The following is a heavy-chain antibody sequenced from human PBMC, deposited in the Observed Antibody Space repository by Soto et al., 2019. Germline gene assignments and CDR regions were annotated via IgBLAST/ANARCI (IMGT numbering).Heavy chain of an antibody. V-gene: IGHV3-53*01. Sequence: EVHLVDSGGGLIQPGGSLRLSCAASGFTVNSNYISWVRQAPGKGLEWISVIYTSGTTYYRDSVKGRFTIFRDDSKNMVNLEMNSLTVEDTAVYYCACHVAGRQKNAFDVWGQGTMVTVSS. D-gene: IGHD2-21*01. CDR1: GFTVNSNY. J-gene: IGHJ3*01. CDR2: IYTSGTT. CDR3: ACHVAGRQKNAFDV.